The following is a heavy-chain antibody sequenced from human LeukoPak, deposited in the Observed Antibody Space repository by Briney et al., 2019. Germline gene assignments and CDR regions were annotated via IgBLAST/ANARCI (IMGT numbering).Heavy chain of an antibody. CDR3: AELGITMIGGV. V-gene: IGHV3-21*01. CDR1: GFTFITYS. CDR2: ISSSSYI. J-gene: IGHJ6*04. Sequence: GGPLRLSWPASGFTFITYSMNWFRQAPGKGLEWVSSISSSSYISYADSVKGRLPISRDNAKNSLYLQMNSLRAEDTAVYYCAELGITMIGGVWGKGTTVTISS. D-gene: IGHD3-10*02.